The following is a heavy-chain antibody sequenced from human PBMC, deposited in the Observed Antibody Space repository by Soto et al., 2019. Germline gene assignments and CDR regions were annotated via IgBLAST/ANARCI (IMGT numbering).Heavy chain of an antibody. CDR2: FIPVYRTL. J-gene: IGHJ4*02. Sequence: AASVKVSCKASGGSFGKSAINWVRQTPGQGLEWLGGFIPVYRTLNYAQKFQGRVTITADESTGTAYMTLSSLASDDTAVYYCAKAAIWIGYFTVDSWGQGTRVTVSS. CDR3: AKAAIWIGYFTVDS. D-gene: IGHD3-3*01. V-gene: IGHV1-69*13. CDR1: GGSFGKSA.